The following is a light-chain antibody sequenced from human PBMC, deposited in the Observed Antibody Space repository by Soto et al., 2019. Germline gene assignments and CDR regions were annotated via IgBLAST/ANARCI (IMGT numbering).Light chain of an antibody. CDR3: TSFAGSNDLGV. V-gene: IGLV2-8*01. Sequence: QSALTQPPSASGSPGQSVTISCTGTSSDVGAYNYVSWYQQHPGKAPKLMIYDVTKRPSGVPDRFSGSKSGNTASLTVSGLQAEDEADYYCTSFAGSNDLGVFGGGTQLTVL. J-gene: IGLJ2*01. CDR1: SSDVGAYNY. CDR2: DVT.